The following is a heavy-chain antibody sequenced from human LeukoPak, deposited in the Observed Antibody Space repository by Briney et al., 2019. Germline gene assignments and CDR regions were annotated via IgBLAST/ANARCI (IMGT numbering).Heavy chain of an antibody. CDR3: ARELTYYYDS. Sequence: SETLSLTCTVSGGSVSSGSYYWSWIRQPPGKGLEWIGYIYYSENTNYNPSLKSRVTISVDTSKNQFSLKLSSVTAADTAVYYCARELTYYYDSWGQGTLVTVSS. D-gene: IGHD3-22*01. V-gene: IGHV4-61*01. CDR1: GGSVSSGSYY. J-gene: IGHJ4*02. CDR2: IYYSENT.